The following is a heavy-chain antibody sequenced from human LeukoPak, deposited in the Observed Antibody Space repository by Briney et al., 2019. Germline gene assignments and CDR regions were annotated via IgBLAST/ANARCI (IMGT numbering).Heavy chain of an antibody. V-gene: IGHV3-9*01. CDR3: ARDIGSGDSSWLNWFDP. CDR2: ISWNSGRI. CDR1: GFTFDDYA. J-gene: IGHJ5*02. Sequence: GGSLRLSCAASGFTFDDYAMHWVRQVPGKGLEWVSGISWNSGRIGYADSVKGRFTISRDNDKNSLYLQMNGLRIEDTAFYYCARDIGSGDSSWLNWFDPWGQGTLVTVSS. D-gene: IGHD6-13*01.